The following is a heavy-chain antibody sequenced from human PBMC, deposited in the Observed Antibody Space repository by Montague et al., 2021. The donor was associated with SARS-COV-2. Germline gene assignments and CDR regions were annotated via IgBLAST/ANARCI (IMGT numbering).Heavy chain of an antibody. D-gene: IGHD1-14*01. CDR1: GDSISSGDYH. V-gene: IGHV4-61*09. Sequence: TLSLTCTVSGDSISSGDYHWSWVRQPAGKGLEWIGYIYTLGGTSYNPSLKSRVTISMDTSKNQLSLKLSSVTAADTAVYFCARSPYRTTYLNGMDVWGQGTTVTVSS. CDR3: ARSPYRTTYLNGMDV. J-gene: IGHJ6*02. CDR2: IYTLGGT.